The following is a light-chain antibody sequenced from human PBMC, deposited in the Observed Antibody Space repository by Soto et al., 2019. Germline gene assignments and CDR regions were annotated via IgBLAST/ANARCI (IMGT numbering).Light chain of an antibody. Sequence: DNVLTQSPATLSLSTGERATLSCWASQSVSTYLAWYQQKPGQAPRLLIYDASSRATGIPARFSGSGSGTDFTLTISRLEPEDFAVYYCQQYGSSPGTFGQGTKVDIK. V-gene: IGKV3-20*01. CDR3: QQYGSSPGT. CDR1: QSVSTY. J-gene: IGKJ1*01. CDR2: DAS.